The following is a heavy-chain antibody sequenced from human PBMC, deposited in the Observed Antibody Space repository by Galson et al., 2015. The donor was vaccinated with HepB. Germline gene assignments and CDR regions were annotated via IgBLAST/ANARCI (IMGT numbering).Heavy chain of an antibody. J-gene: IGHJ4*02. CDR1: GGSFSGYH. V-gene: IGHV4-34*01. D-gene: IGHD2-8*02. CDR2: ITHGGST. CDR3: ASRWWGVDS. Sequence: TLSLTCTVYGGSFSGYHWSWMRQPPGKGLEWIGQITHGGSTNYNPSLKSRVTISVDTSKNQFSLKMNSVTAADTAVYYCASRWWGVDSWGQGTLVTVSS.